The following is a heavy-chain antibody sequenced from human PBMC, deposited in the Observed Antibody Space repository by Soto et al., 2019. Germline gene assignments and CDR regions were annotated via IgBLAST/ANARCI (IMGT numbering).Heavy chain of an antibody. CDR3: AKDQGWLQSGPFDY. CDR1: GFTLSSYA. D-gene: IGHD5-12*01. CDR2: ISGSGGST. V-gene: IGHV3-23*01. J-gene: IGHJ4*02. Sequence: PGGSLRLSCAASGFTLSSYAMSWVRQAPGKGLEWVSAISGSGGSTYYADSVKGRFTISRDNSKSTLYLQMNSLRAEDTAVYYCAKDQGWLQSGPFDYWGQGTLVTVSS.